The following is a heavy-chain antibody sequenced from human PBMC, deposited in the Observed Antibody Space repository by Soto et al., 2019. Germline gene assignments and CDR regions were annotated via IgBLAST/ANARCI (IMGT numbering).Heavy chain of an antibody. Sequence: GGSLRLSCAASGFTFNIYAMTWVRQAPGKGLEWVSAISGSGGLTYYADSVKGRFTISRDNPENTMYLQMNSLRVEDTAVYYCATPYSSTWGNEFDPWGQGTLVTVSS. CDR3: ATPYSSTWGNEFDP. CDR1: GFTFNIYA. CDR2: ISGSGGLT. D-gene: IGHD2-2*01. V-gene: IGHV3-23*01. J-gene: IGHJ5*02.